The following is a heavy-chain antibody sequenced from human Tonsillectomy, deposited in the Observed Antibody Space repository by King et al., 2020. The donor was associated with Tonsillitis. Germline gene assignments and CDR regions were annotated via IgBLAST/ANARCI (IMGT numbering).Heavy chain of an antibody. CDR2: ISSSGSTI. CDR3: ASSSRTYYSYYMDV. J-gene: IGHJ6*03. Sequence: QLVQSGGGLVKPGGSLRLSCAASGFTFSDYYTSWIRQAPGKGLEWVSYISSSGSTIYYADSVKGRFTISRDNAKNSLYLQMNSLRAEDTAVYYCASSSRTYYSYYMDVWGKGTTVTVSS. CDR1: GFTFSDYY. V-gene: IGHV3-11*01.